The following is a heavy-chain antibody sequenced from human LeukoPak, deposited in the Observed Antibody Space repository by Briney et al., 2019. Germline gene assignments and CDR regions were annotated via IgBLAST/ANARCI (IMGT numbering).Heavy chain of an antibody. V-gene: IGHV5-51*01. CDR1: GYSFTSYW. CDR2: IYPGDSDT. D-gene: IGHD6-13*01. Sequence: GESLKISCNGSGYSFTSYWIGWVRQMPGKGLEWMGIIYPGDSDTRYSPSFQGQVTISADKSISTAYLQWSSLKASDTAMYYCASASYSSSWTFNYWGQGTLVTVSS. CDR3: ASASYSSSWTFNY. J-gene: IGHJ4*02.